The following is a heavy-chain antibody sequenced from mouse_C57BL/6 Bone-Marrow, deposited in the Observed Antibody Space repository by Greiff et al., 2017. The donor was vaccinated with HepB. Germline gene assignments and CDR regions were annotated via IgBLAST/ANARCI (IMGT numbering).Heavy chain of an antibody. V-gene: IGHV1-64*01. J-gene: IGHJ4*01. Sequence: QVHVKQPGAELVKPGASVKLSCKASGYTFTSYWMHWVKQRPGQGLEWIGMIHPNSGSTNYNEKFKSKATLTVDKSSSTAYMQLSSLTSEDSAVYYCARKGDYGYDKDYAMDYWGQGTSVTVSS. CDR2: IHPNSGST. D-gene: IGHD2-2*01. CDR3: ARKGDYGYDKDYAMDY. CDR1: GYTFTSYW.